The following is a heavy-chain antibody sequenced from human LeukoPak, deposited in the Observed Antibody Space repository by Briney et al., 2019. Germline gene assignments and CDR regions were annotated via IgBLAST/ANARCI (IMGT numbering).Heavy chain of an antibody. D-gene: IGHD3-3*01. J-gene: IGHJ4*02. V-gene: IGHV4-34*01. CDR2: INHSGST. CDR3: ARERVGFTIFGVVIAHLDY. CDR1: GVSFSGYY. Sequence: SETLSLTCAVYGVSFSGYYWNWIRQPPGKGLEWIGEINHSGSTNYNPALKSRVTISVDTSKHQFSLKLSSVTAADTAVYYCARERVGFTIFGVVIAHLDYWGEETLVTVSS.